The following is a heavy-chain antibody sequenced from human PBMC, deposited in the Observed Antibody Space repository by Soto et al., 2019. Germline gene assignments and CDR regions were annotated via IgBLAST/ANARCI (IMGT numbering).Heavy chain of an antibody. D-gene: IGHD5-18*01. CDR2: XXXXXXXX. CDR3: XXXXXXXSYDHNAFDI. Sequence: EVQLLESGGGLVQPGGSLRLSCAASGLTFSSYAMNWVRQAPGKGLEWVSXXXXXXXXXXXADXXKXRFTISRDNSKXXXXXXXXXXXXXXXXXXXXXXXXXXXSYDHNAFDIWGQGTMVTVSS. V-gene: IGHV3-23*01. CDR1: GLTFSSYA. J-gene: IGHJ3*02.